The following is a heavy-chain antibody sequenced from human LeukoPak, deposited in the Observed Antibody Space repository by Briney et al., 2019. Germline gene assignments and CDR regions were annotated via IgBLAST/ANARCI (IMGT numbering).Heavy chain of an antibody. CDR1: GFTFSIYA. CDR2: ISDSGGST. Sequence: QTGGSLRLSCAASGFTFSIYAMSWVRQAPGKGLGWVSGISDSGGSTYYADSVKGRFTISRDNSKNTLYLQVNSLSAEDTAVYYCGKGGLYCGSTTCYSFDYWGQGTLVTVSS. V-gene: IGHV3-23*01. CDR3: GKGGLYCGSTTCYSFDY. J-gene: IGHJ4*02. D-gene: IGHD2-2*02.